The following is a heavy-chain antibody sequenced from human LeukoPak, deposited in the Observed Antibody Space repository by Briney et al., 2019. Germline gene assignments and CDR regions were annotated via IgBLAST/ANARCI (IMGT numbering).Heavy chain of an antibody. V-gene: IGHV3-23*01. CDR2: ISGSGGST. Sequence: GGSLRLSCAASGFTFSSYAMSWVRQAPGKGLQWVSAISGSGGSTYYADSVKGRFTISRDNSKNTLYLQMNSLRAEDTAVYYCAKSSYGDKYWYFDLWGRGTLVTVSS. CDR1: GFTFSSYA. J-gene: IGHJ2*01. D-gene: IGHD4-17*01. CDR3: AKSSYGDKYWYFDL.